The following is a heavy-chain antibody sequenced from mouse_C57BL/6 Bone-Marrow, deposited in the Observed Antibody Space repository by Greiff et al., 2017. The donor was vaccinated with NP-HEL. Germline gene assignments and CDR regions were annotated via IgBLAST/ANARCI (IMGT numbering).Heavy chain of an antibody. J-gene: IGHJ2*01. V-gene: IGHV2-4*01. CDR1: GFSLTSYG. D-gene: IGHD2-3*01. Sequence: VQLQESGPGLVQPSQSLSITCTVSGFSLTSYGVHWVRQPPGKGLEWLGVIWSGGSTDHNAAFISRLSISKDNSKSQVFFKMNSLQADDTAIYYCAKTGYDGSLDYWGQGTTLTVSS. CDR3: AKTGYDGSLDY. CDR2: IWSGGST.